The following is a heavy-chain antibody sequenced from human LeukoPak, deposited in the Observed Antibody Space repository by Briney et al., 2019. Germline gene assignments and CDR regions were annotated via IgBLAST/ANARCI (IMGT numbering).Heavy chain of an antibody. CDR2: INPNSGGT. J-gene: IGHJ6*03. D-gene: IGHD2-8*01. V-gene: IGHV1-2*02. Sequence: ASMKVSCKASGYTFTGYYMHWVRHAPGQGLERIGWINPNSGGTNYAQKSQGRVTMTRDTSISTTYMELSRLRSDDTAVYYCARAPGPTVCTNSGCHVMGPYYYMDVWGKGTTVTVSS. CDR3: ARAPGPTVCTNSGCHVMGPYYYMDV. CDR1: GYTFTGYY.